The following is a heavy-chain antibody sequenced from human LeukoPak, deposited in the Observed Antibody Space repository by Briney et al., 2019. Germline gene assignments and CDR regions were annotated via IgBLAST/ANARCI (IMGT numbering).Heavy chain of an antibody. J-gene: IGHJ5*02. CDR1: GGSISSSSYY. V-gene: IGHV4-39*01. CDR3: ARRYSSWYKGAYWFDP. CDR2: IYYSGST. D-gene: IGHD6-13*01. Sequence: ASETLSLTCTVSGGSISSSSYYWGWIRQPPGKGLEWIGSIYYSGSTYYNPSLKSRVTISVDTSKNQFSLKLSSVTAADTAVYYYARRYSSWYKGAYWFDPWGQGTLVTVSS.